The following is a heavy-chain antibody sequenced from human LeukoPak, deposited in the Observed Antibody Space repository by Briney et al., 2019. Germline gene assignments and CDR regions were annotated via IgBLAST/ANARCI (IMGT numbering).Heavy chain of an antibody. CDR3: ARVGRDSSGYYATSYFDY. Sequence: ASVKVSCKASGYTFTSYGISWVRQAPGQGLEWMGWISAYNGNTNYAQKLQGRVTMTTDTSTSTAYMELRSLRSDDTAVYYCARVGRDSSGYYATSYFDYWGPGTLVTVSS. V-gene: IGHV1-18*01. CDR2: ISAYNGNT. D-gene: IGHD3-22*01. CDR1: GYTFTSYG. J-gene: IGHJ4*02.